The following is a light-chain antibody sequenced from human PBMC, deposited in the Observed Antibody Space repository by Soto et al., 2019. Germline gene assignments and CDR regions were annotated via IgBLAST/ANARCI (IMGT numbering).Light chain of an antibody. V-gene: IGKV4-1*01. J-gene: IGKJ2*01. Sequence: DIVMTQSPDSLAVSLGERATINCKSSQSVLSSSNNKNFLAWYQQKPGQPPKLLIYWASTRESGVPDRFSGSGSQTDFTLTISSLQAEDVAVYYYQQYYGTPLTFGQGTKLEI. CDR1: QSVLSSSNNKNF. CDR3: QQYYGTPLT. CDR2: WAS.